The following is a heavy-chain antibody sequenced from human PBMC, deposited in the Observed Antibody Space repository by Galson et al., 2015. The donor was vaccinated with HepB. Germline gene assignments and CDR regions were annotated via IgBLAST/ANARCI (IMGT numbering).Heavy chain of an antibody. J-gene: IGHJ2*01. D-gene: IGHD1-26*01. V-gene: IGHV1-58*01. CDR1: GFTFTSSA. CDR3: AAAARDRGGDWYFDL. Sequence: SVKVSCKASGFTFTSSAVQWVRQARGQRLEWIGWIVVGSGNTNYAQKFQERVTITRDMSTSTAYMELSSLRSEDTAVYYCAAAARDRGGDWYFDLWGRGTLVTVSS. CDR2: IVVGSGNT.